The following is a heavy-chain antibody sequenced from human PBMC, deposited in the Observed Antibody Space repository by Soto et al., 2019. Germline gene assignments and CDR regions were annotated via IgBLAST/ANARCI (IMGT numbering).Heavy chain of an antibody. J-gene: IGHJ4*02. Sequence: ASVKVSCKASGGTFSSYTISWVRQAPGQGLEWMGRIIPILGIANYAQKFQGRVTSTADKSTSTAYMELSSLRSEVTAVYYCARGTAMAQYFDYWGQGTLVTVSS. CDR3: ARGTAMAQYFDY. CDR1: GGTFSSYT. V-gene: IGHV1-69*02. D-gene: IGHD5-18*01. CDR2: IIPILGIA.